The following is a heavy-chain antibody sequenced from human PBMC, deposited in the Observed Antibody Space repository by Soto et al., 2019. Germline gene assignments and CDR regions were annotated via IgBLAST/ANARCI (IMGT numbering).Heavy chain of an antibody. CDR3: ARDGAFGPRGPDYIWGSYRSRVNWFDP. CDR1: GFTFSSYW. D-gene: IGHD3-16*02. J-gene: IGHJ5*02. CDR2: IKQDGSEK. Sequence: EVQLVESGGGLVQPGGSLRLSCAASGFTFSSYWMSWVRQAPGKGLEWVANIKQDGSEKYYVDSVKGRFTISRDNAKNSLYLQMNSLRAEDTAVYYCARDGAFGPRGPDYIWGSYRSRVNWFDPWGQGALVTVSS. V-gene: IGHV3-7*01.